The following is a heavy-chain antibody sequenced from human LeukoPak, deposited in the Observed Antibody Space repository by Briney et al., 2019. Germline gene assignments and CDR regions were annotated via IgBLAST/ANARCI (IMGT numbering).Heavy chain of an antibody. Sequence: GGSLGLSCAASGFTFSSYWMTWVRQAPGKGLEWVANIQQDGSEKYYVDSVKGRFTISRDNAKNSLYLQMNSLRAEDTAVYYCARKYEWELLPFYSDYWGQGTLVTVSS. CDR3: ARKYEWELLPFYSDY. CDR2: IQQDGSEK. V-gene: IGHV3-7*01. CDR1: GFTFSSYW. J-gene: IGHJ4*02. D-gene: IGHD1-26*01.